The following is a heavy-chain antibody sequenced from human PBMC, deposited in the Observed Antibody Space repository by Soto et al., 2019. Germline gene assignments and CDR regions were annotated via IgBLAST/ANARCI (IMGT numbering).Heavy chain of an antibody. CDR2: IWYDGSNK. CDR3: ARVLIVGATKGPFDY. V-gene: IGHV3-33*01. CDR1: GFTFSSYG. Sequence: SLRLSCAASGFTFSSYGMHWVRQAPGKGLEWVAVIWYDGSNKYYADSVKGRFTISRDNSKNTLYLQMNSLRAEDTALYYCARVLIVGATKGPFDYWGQGTLVTSPQ. D-gene: IGHD1-26*01. J-gene: IGHJ4*02.